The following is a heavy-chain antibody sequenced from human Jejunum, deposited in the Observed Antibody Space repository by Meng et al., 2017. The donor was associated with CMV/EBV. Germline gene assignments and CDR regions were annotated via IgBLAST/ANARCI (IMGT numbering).Heavy chain of an antibody. CDR3: ARGLERQGYFDY. D-gene: IGHD1-1*01. CDR1: GFSFGDYT. Sequence: SGFSFGDYTMNWVRQAPGKGLEWVSSISSSSTYIYYADSVKGRFTISRDNAKNSLHLQMNSLTAADTAVYYCARGLERQGYFDYWGQGTLVTVSS. CDR2: ISSSSTYI. J-gene: IGHJ4*02. V-gene: IGHV3-21*01.